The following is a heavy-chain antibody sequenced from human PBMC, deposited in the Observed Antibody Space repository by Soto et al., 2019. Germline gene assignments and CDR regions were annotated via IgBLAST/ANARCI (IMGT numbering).Heavy chain of an antibody. CDR1: GYTFTSYG. D-gene: IGHD2-21*02. CDR3: ARAKDNVVVTAILSDYGMDV. Sequence: ASVKVSCKASGYTFTSYGISWVRQAPGQGLEWMGWISAYNGNTNYAQKLQGRVTMTTDTSTSTAYMELRSLRSDDTAVYYCARAKDNVVVTAILSDYGMDVWGQGTTVTVSS. J-gene: IGHJ6*02. CDR2: ISAYNGNT. V-gene: IGHV1-18*01.